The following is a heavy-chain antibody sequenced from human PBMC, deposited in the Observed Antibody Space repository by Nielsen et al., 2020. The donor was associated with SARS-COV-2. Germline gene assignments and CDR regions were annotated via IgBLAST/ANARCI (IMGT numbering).Heavy chain of an antibody. CDR1: RYTFTDYW. CDR2: IYPGDSDT. Sequence: GESLKISCEASRYTFTDYWIAWVRQMPGKGLEWIGIIYPGDSDTRYSPSFQGQVTISADKSISTAYLQWSSLKASDTAMYYCARLDHFSPPDVWGKGTTVTVSS. V-gene: IGHV5-51*01. J-gene: IGHJ6*04. D-gene: IGHD1-14*01. CDR3: ARLDHFSPPDV.